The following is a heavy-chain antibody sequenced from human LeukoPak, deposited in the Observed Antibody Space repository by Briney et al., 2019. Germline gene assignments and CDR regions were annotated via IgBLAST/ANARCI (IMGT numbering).Heavy chain of an antibody. CDR1: GFTFSSYS. D-gene: IGHD3-10*01. Sequence: GGSLRLSCAASGFTFSSYSMNWVRQAPGKGLEWVSSISSSSSYIYYADSVKGRFTTSRDNAKNSLYLQMNSLRAEDTAVYYCARDRTSYYYGSGSYSRGLPFDYWGQGTLVTVSS. CDR3: ARDRTSYYYGSGSYSRGLPFDY. J-gene: IGHJ4*02. CDR2: ISSSSSYI. V-gene: IGHV3-21*01.